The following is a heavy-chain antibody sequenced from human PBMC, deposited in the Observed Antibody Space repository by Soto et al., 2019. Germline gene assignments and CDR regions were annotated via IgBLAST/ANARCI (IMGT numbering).Heavy chain of an antibody. J-gene: IGHJ3*01. D-gene: IGHD6-13*01. CDR1: GFRFSDYA. CDR3: VRVSAADHAFEV. V-gene: IGHV3-23*01. Sequence: GGSLRLSCAVSGFRFSDYAIGWVRQAPGKGLEWVSFISDGGRSTYYTDSVKGRFTISRDNSKNTVYLQLQGLRAEDTAVYYCVRVSAADHAFEVWGQGTMVTV. CDR2: ISDGGRST.